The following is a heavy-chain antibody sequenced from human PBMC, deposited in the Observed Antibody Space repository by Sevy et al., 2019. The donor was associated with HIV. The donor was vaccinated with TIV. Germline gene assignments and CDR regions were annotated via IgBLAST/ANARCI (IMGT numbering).Heavy chain of an antibody. CDR1: GFTVSGNY. CDR2: IFSGGNT. J-gene: IGHJ2*01. D-gene: IGHD3-22*01. CDR3: ARAVEDYSDSSAWDWYFDL. V-gene: IGHV3-66*01. Sequence: GESLKISCAASGFTVSGNYTSWVRQAPGKGLEWVSGIFSGGNTHFADSVKGRFTISRDNSKNTLSLQMNSLSAEDTAVYYCARAVEDYSDSSAWDWYFDLWGRGTLVTVSS.